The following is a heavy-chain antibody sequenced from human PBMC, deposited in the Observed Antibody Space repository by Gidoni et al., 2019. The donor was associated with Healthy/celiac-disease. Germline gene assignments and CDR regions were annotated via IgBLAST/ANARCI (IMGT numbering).Heavy chain of an antibody. CDR3: ARGTVGGYYYMDV. Sequence: QVQLQELGPGLVKPSETLSLTCTVSGGSISSYYWSWIRQPPGKGLEWIGYIYYSGSTNYNPSLKSRVTISVDTSKNQFSLKLSSVTAADTAVYYCARGTVGGYYYMDVWGKGTTVTVSS. CDR1: GGSISSYY. CDR2: IYYSGST. J-gene: IGHJ6*03. D-gene: IGHD3-16*01. V-gene: IGHV4-59*01.